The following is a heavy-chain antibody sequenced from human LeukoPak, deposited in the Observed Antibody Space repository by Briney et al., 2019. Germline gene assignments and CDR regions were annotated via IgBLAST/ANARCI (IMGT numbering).Heavy chain of an antibody. D-gene: IGHD3-22*01. J-gene: IGHJ3*02. CDR3: AKDPEYYYDSSGYYAEAFDI. Sequence: GGSLRLSCAASGFTFGSYWMGWVRQAPGKGLEWVANIKPDGGEEYYVDSVKGRFTISRDNAKNSLYLQMSSLRDEDTAVYYCAKDPEYYYDSSGYYAEAFDIWGQGTMVTVAS. CDR2: IKPDGGEE. V-gene: IGHV3-7*03. CDR1: GFTFGSYW.